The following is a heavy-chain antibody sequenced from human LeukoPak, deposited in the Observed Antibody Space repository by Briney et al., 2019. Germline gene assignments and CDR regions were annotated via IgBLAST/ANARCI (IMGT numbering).Heavy chain of an antibody. CDR3: ARGAPTTRIGAGRFDY. CDR1: GYSLTNYY. V-gene: IGHV1-46*01. Sequence: ASVKVSCQAFGYSLTNYYVHWVRQAPGHGLEWMGEINPSGGSISYAQKFQGRITVTRDTYTNTVYMDLSSLRSEDTATYYCARGAPTTRIGAGRFDYWGQGSLLTVAS. CDR2: INPSGGSI. J-gene: IGHJ4*02. D-gene: IGHD5-12*01.